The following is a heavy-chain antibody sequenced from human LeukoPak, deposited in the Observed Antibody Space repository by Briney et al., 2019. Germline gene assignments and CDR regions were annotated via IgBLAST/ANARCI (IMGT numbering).Heavy chain of an antibody. J-gene: IGHJ5*02. CDR2: ISAYNGNT. Sequence: GASVKVSCKASGYTFTSYGISWVRQAPGQGLEWMGWISAYNGNTNYAQKLQGRVTMTTDTSTSTAYMELRSLRSDDTAVYYCARERCSSTSCFNWFDPWGQGTLVTVSS. D-gene: IGHD2-2*01. CDR3: ARERCSSTSCFNWFDP. V-gene: IGHV1-18*01. CDR1: GYTFTSYG.